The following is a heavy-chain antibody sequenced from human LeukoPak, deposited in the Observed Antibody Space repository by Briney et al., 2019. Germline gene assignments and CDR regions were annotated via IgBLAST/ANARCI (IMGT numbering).Heavy chain of an antibody. D-gene: IGHD6-19*01. CDR3: ARQGGAVAGTNWFDP. CDR2: IYPGDSDT. CDR1: GYSFTSYW. Sequence: GESLKISCKGSGYSFTSYWIGWVRQTPGKGLEWMGIIYPGDSDTRYSPSFQGQVTISADKSISTAYLQWSSLKASDTAMYYWARQGGAVAGTNWFDPWGQGTLVTVSS. J-gene: IGHJ5*02. V-gene: IGHV5-51*01.